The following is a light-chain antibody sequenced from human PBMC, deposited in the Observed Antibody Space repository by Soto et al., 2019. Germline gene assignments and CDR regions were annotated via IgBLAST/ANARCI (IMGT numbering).Light chain of an antibody. CDR3: QQYNTFSKT. J-gene: IGKJ1*01. CDR1: QSISNW. CDR2: KAS. Sequence: DIQMTQSPSTLSASVGDRVTITCRASQSISNWLAWYQQKPGKAPKLLIYKASSLEGGVPSRFRGSGSGTEFTLTISSLQPDDIATYYCQQYNTFSKTFGQGTKVEIK. V-gene: IGKV1-5*03.